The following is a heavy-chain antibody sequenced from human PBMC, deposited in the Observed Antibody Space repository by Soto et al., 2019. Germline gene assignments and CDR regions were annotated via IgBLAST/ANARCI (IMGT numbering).Heavy chain of an antibody. CDR1: GGSIRDDRYY. J-gene: IGHJ5*02. V-gene: IGHV4-39*01. CDR2: IYYSGTS. Sequence: QLQLQESGPGLVKPSETLSLTCTVSGGSIRDDRYYWGWIRQPPGKGLEWIGSIYYSGTSSYNPSLKSRVSMPVDTSKKQLSLRLSSVTAADTAVYYCARLHCDSPNCVPLDPWGQGTLVIVSS. CDR3: ARLHCDSPNCVPLDP. D-gene: IGHD2-2*01.